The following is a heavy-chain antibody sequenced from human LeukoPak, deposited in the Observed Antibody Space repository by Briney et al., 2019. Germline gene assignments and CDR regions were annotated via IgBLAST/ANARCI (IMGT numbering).Heavy chain of an antibody. D-gene: IGHD5-18*01. CDR3: ARFGYADGMDV. CDR1: GFTFSDYY. J-gene: IGHJ6*02. CDR2: ISSSSSCT. Sequence: PGGSLRLSCAASGFTFSDYYMSWIRQAPGRGLEWVSYISSSSSCTNYADSVKGRFTISRDNAKNSLYLQMNSLRAEDTAVYYCARFGYADGMDVWGQGTTVTVSS. V-gene: IGHV3-11*03.